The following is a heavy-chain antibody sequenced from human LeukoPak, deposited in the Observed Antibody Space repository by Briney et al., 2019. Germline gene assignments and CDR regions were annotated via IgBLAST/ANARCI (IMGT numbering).Heavy chain of an antibody. J-gene: IGHJ4*02. D-gene: IGHD3-10*01. CDR1: GFTFSNYW. CDR3: AKPYYGSGSYYGFNYYAFDY. Sequence: GGSLRLSCAASGFTFSNYWMHWVRQAPGEGLVWVAHINSDGRSTSYADSVKGRFTISRDNSKNTLYLQMNSLRAEDTAVYYCAKPYYGSGSYYGFNYYAFDYWGQGTLVTVSS. V-gene: IGHV3-74*01. CDR2: INSDGRST.